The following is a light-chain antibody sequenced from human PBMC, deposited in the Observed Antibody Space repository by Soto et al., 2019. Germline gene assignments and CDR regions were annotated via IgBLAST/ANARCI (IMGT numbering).Light chain of an antibody. Sequence: QSVLTQPASVSGSPGQSITISCTGTSTDVGRYNYVSWYQQHPGKAPKLMVYEVSNRPSWVSNRFSGSKSGITASLTLSGLQAEDEADYYCTSYTSDSTYVFGTGTKVTVL. CDR3: TSYTSDSTYV. CDR1: STDVGRYNY. J-gene: IGLJ1*01. V-gene: IGLV2-14*01. CDR2: EVS.